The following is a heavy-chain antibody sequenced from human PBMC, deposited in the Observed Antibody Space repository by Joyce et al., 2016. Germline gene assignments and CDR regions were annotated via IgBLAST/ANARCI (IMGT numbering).Heavy chain of an antibody. J-gene: IGHJ6*03. CDR3: AKDRPYSTYYYFYYMDV. Sequence: EVQLLESGGGLVQPGGSLTLSCAASGFTFNNYGLTWFRQVPGKGLEWVSAISDIGVSTYYADSVRDRFTISRDNSKNTLFLQMTSLTAGNTAVYYCAKDRPYSTYYYFYYMDVWGKGTTVTVSS. V-gene: IGHV3-23*01. CDR1: GFTFNNYG. D-gene: IGHD4-11*01. CDR2: ISDIGVST.